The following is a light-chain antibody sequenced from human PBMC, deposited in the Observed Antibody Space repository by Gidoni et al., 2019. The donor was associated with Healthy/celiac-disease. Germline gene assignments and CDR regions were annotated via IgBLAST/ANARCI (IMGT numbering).Light chain of an antibody. CDR1: QDISNY. J-gene: IGKJ1*01. V-gene: IGKV1-33*01. Sequence: DIQMTQSPSSLSASVGDRVTITCQASQDISNYLNWYQQKPGKAPKLLIYDASNLETGVPSRCSGSGSGTDFTLTISSLQHEDIATYYCQQYDNLMAWTFGQGTKVEIK. CDR2: DAS. CDR3: QQYDNLMAWT.